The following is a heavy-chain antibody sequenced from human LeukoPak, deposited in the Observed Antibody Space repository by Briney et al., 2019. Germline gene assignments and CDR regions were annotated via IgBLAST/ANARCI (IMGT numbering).Heavy chain of an antibody. CDR2: ISDGGST. CDR1: GASISNYH. V-gene: IGHV4-59*01. CDR3: AREPPRYNGPESDYFDS. D-gene: IGHD3-10*01. J-gene: IGHJ4*02. Sequence: SAPLPLTCAPAGASISNYHWSCIRQPPGKGLEGIGYISDGGSTNYNHSLKSRVTISIDTSKRQVSLRLRSVSAADTAVYYCAREPPRYNGPESDYFDSGGQGTLVTVS.